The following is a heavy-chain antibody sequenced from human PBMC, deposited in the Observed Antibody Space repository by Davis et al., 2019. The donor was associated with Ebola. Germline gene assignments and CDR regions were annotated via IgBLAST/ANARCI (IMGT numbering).Heavy chain of an antibody. V-gene: IGHV1-69*04. CDR3: ARDTYCSSTSCYIGHYYYYYGMDV. D-gene: IGHD2-2*02. CDR1: GYTFTSYD. J-gene: IGHJ6*02. CDR2: IIPILGIA. Sequence: SVKVSCKASGYTFTSYDINWVRQAPGQGLEWMGRIIPILGIANYAQKFQGRVTITADKSTSTAYMELSSLRSEDTAVYYCARDTYCSSTSCYIGHYYYYYGMDVWGQGTTVTVSS.